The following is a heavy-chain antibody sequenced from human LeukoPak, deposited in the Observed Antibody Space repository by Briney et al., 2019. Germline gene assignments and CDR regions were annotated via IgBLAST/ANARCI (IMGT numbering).Heavy chain of an antibody. J-gene: IGHJ6*03. D-gene: IGHD3-3*01. CDR3: ARAPLSSAYLHYYSMDV. Sequence: PSETLSLTCTASGDSFSRRSSYWGWLRQPPGKGLEWIGSISYSGSTSYNPSLKSRVTISVDTSNNQFSLKLSSVTAADTALYYCARAPLSSAYLHYYSMDVWGKGTTVTVSS. CDR1: GDSFSRRSSY. CDR2: ISYSGST. V-gene: IGHV4-39*07.